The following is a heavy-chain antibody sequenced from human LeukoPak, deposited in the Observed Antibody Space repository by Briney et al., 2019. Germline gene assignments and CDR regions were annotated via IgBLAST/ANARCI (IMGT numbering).Heavy chain of an antibody. D-gene: IGHD1-1*01. CDR2: IYYSGST. CDR3: ARPEYARTTRGFDY. CDR1: GGSISSYY. V-gene: IGHV4-59*01. J-gene: IGHJ4*02. Sequence: SETLSLTCTVSGGSISSYYWSWIRQPPGKGLEWIGYIYYSGSTNYNPSLKSRVTISVDTSKNQFSLKLSSVTAADTAVYYCARPEYARTTRGFDYWGQGTLVTVSP.